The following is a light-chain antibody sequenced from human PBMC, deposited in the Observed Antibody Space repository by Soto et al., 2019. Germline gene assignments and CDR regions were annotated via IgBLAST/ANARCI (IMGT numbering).Light chain of an antibody. CDR2: AAS. CDR3: QQSYSSPIT. V-gene: IGKV1-39*01. J-gene: IGKJ5*01. Sequence: IQLTQSPFSLPASVGDRVTMTCRASQGISNYLAWYQQKPGKAPKLLIYAASTLQSGVPSRFSGSKSGTDFTLTISSLQPEDFATYYCQQSYSSPITFGQGTRLEIK. CDR1: QGISNY.